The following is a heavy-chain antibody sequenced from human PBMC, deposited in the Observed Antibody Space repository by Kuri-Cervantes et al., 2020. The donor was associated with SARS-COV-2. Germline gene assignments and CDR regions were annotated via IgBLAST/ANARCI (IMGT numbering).Heavy chain of an antibody. CDR2: INHSGST. D-gene: IGHD6-13*01. Sequence: GSLRLSCAVYGGSFSGYYWSWIRQPPGKGLEWIGEINHSGSTNYNPSLKSRVTISVDTSKNQSSLKLSSVTAADTAVYYCARVRGSHYYYYYMDVWGKGTTVTVSS. CDR1: GGSFSGYY. CDR3: ARVRGSHYYYYYMDV. V-gene: IGHV4-34*01. J-gene: IGHJ6*03.